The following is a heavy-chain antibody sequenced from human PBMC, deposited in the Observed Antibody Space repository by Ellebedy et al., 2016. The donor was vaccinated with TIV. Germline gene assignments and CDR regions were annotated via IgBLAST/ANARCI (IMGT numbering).Heavy chain of an antibody. CDR2: INPNSSDT. CDR1: GYSFTAYF. CDR3: ARAYYYDSIAYYFDS. V-gene: IGHV1-2*06. J-gene: IGHJ4*02. Sequence: ASVKVSCKTSGYSFTAYFLHWVRQAPGQGLEWMGRINPNSSDTTYAQKFLGRVTLTRDTSISTAYMGLSRLRSDDTAIYYCARAYYYDSIAYYFDSWGQGTLVTVSS. D-gene: IGHD3-22*01.